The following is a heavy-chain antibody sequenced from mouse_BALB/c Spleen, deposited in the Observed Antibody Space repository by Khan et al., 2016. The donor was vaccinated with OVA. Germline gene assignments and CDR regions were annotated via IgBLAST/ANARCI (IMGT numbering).Heavy chain of an antibody. CDR1: GYTFTSYW. Sequence: QVQLQQSGAELARPGASVKLSCKASGYTFTSYWMQWVQQRPGQGLEWIGAIYPGDGDTRYTQKFKGKATLTADKSSSTAYMQLSSLASEDSAVYYCATIYYEYGWGQGTLVTVSA. V-gene: IGHV1-87*01. CDR2: IYPGDGDT. CDR3: ATIYYEYG. D-gene: IGHD2-4*01. J-gene: IGHJ3*02.